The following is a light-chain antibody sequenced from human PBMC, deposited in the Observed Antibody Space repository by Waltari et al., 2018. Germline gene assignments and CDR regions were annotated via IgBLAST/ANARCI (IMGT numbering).Light chain of an antibody. CDR2: EVS. Sequence: QSALTHPASVSGSPGQSITLSCTGPRSDAGGYNSVSWYQQHPGKAPKLMIYEVSNRPSGVSNRFSGSKSGNTASLTISGLQAEDEADYYCSSYTSSSTVVFGGGTKLTVL. CDR1: RSDAGGYNS. J-gene: IGLJ2*01. CDR3: SSYTSSSTVV. V-gene: IGLV2-14*01.